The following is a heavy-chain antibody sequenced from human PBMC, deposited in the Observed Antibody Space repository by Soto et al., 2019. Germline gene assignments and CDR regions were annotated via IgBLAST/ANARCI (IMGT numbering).Heavy chain of an antibody. CDR2: IDWDDDK. D-gene: IGHD6-13*01. Sequence: SGPTLVNQTDTLTLSCTLCGLRLSTNGMRVSWIRQPPGKALEWLARIDWDDDKFYSTSLKTRLTISKDTSKNQVVLTMTNMDPVDTATYYCARAPYSSSWYGDYLDYWRQGALVTVTP. J-gene: IGHJ4*02. CDR1: GLRLSTNGMR. CDR3: ARAPYSSSWYGDYLDY. V-gene: IGHV2-70*04.